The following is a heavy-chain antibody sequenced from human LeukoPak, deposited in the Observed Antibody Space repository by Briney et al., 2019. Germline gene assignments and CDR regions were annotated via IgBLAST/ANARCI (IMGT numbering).Heavy chain of an antibody. D-gene: IGHD3-22*01. Sequence: SVKVSCKASGGTFSSYAISWVRQAPGQGLEWMGGIIPIFGTANYAQKFQGRVTITTDESTSTAYMELSSLRSEDTAVYYCASIIMKVVVGGPALDYWGQGTLVTVSS. CDR3: ASIIMKVVVGGPALDY. V-gene: IGHV1-69*05. CDR1: GGTFSSYA. CDR2: IIPIFGTA. J-gene: IGHJ4*02.